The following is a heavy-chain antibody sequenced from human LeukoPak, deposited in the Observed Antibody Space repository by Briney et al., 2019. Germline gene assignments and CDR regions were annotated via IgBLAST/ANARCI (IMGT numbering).Heavy chain of an antibody. D-gene: IGHD3-22*01. J-gene: IGHJ4*02. CDR3: ARPDSSSDY. CDR1: GYSFTSYW. CDR2: IYPYDSET. V-gene: IGHV5-51*01. Sequence: GESLKISCKGYGYSFTSYWIGWVRQMPGKGLEWMGIIYPYDSETRYSPSFQGQVTISADKSINTAFLQWSSLKASDSAMYYCARPDSSSDYWGQGTLVTVSS.